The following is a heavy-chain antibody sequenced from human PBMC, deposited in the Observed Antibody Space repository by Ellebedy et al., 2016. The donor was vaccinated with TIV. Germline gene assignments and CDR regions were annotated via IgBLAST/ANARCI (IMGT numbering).Heavy chain of an antibody. D-gene: IGHD6-13*01. Sequence: GESLKISCAASGFSFGNDWMHWVRQAPGKGLEWVSSINSDGSPTRYADSVQGRFTISRDNSKNTLYLQMNSLRAEDTAVYYCTRIAAAASWGQGTLVTVSS. CDR1: GFSFGNDW. J-gene: IGHJ4*02. CDR3: TRIAAAAS. CDR2: INSDGSPT. V-gene: IGHV3-74*01.